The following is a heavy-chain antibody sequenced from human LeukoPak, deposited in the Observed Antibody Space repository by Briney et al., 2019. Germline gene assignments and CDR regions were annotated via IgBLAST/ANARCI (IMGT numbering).Heavy chain of an antibody. D-gene: IGHD3-10*01. CDR1: GYTFTSNY. CDR2: INPNSGGT. J-gene: IGHJ4*02. V-gene: IGHV1-2*02. CDR3: APADYGSGIGGFDY. Sequence: ASVKVSCKASGYTFTSNYMHWVRQAPGQGLEWMGWINPNSGGTNYAQKFQGRVTMTRDTSISTAYMELSRLRSDDTAVYYCAPADYGSGIGGFDYWGQGTLVTVSS.